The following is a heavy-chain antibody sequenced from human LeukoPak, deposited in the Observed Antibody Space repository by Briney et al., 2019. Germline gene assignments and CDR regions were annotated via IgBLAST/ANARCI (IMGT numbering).Heavy chain of an antibody. CDR3: AREYYYETSGYHNWVHAFEI. V-gene: IGHV4-39*07. CDR1: GGSISSSNYY. CDR2: IYYSGST. D-gene: IGHD3-22*01. J-gene: IGHJ3*02. Sequence: PSETLSLTCTVSGGSISSSNYYWRWIRQPPGKGLEWIGSIYYSGSTYYNPSLKSRVSISGDTSKNQISLKLTSVTAADTAVYYCAREYYYETSGYHNWVHAFEIWGQGTMVTVSS.